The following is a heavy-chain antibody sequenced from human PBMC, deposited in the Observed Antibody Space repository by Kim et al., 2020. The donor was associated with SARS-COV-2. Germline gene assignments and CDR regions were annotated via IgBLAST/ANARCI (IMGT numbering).Heavy chain of an antibody. CDR3: ARGRYGEITIFGVVPGHYYMYV. V-gene: IGHV4-34*01. CDR1: GGSFSGYY. J-gene: IGHJ6*03. CDR2: INHSGST. Sequence: SETLSLTCAVYGGSFSGYYWSWIRQPPGKGLEWIGEINHSGSTNYNPSLKSRVTISVDTSKNQFSLKLSSVTAADTAVYYCARGRYGEITIFGVVPGHYYMYVWGNGTTVTVSS. D-gene: IGHD3-3*01.